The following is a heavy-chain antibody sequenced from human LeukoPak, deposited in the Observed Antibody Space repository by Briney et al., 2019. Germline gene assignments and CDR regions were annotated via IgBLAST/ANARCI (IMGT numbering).Heavy chain of an antibody. V-gene: IGHV3-23*01. J-gene: IGHJ6*02. D-gene: IGHD3-10*01. CDR1: GFSFSNYA. CDR3: AKVPYSDYGSGRPPFMDV. CDR2: ISDSGRDA. Sequence: GGSLRLSCAASGFSFSNYAMSWVRQAPGEGLDWVSTISDSGRDAYYEDSVKGRFTISRDNSKNTLYLQMTSLRVEDTATYYCAKVPYSDYGSGRPPFMDVWGQGTTVAVSS.